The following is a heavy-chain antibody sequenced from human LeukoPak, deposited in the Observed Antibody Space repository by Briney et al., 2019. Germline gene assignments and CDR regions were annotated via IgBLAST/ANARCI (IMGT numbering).Heavy chain of an antibody. J-gene: IGHJ4*02. CDR3: ARREIGSGWYKVDH. CDR1: GYSFSNYW. Sequence: GESLKISCKGSGYSFSNYWIAWVRQMPGKGLEWMGIIYPGDSDTRYSPSFQGQVTISADKSISTAYLQWSSLKASDTAMYYCARREIGSGWYKVDHWGQGTLVTVSS. D-gene: IGHD6-19*01. V-gene: IGHV5-51*01. CDR2: IYPGDSDT.